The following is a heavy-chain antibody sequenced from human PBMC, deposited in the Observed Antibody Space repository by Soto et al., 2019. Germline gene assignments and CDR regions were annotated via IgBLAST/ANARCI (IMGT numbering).Heavy chain of an antibody. Sequence: QVQLVQSGAEVKKPGASVKVSCKAAGYTFTSYDINWVRQATGQGLEWMGWMNPNSWNSGSPQKFQGRVTMTRNTSIHTAYMELSSLRSEDTAVYYCARGGAVAAPELVDVWGQGTTVTVSS. V-gene: IGHV1-8*01. CDR1: GYTFTSYD. J-gene: IGHJ6*02. CDR2: MNPNSWNS. D-gene: IGHD6-19*01. CDR3: ARGGAVAAPELVDV.